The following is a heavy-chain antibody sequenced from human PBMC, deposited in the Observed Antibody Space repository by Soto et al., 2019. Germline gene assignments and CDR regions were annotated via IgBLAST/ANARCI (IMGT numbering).Heavy chain of an antibody. Sequence: QVQQVQSGAEVKKPGSSVKVSCKASGGTFSSYAISCVRQAPGQGLEWMGGIIPIFGTANYAQKFQGRVTITADESTSTAYVELSSLRSEDTAVYYCARELVAACNWFDPWFQGTLVTVSS. CDR3: ARELVAACNWFDP. D-gene: IGHD2-15*01. CDR1: GGTFSSYA. CDR2: IIPIFGTA. J-gene: IGHJ5*02. V-gene: IGHV1-69*01.